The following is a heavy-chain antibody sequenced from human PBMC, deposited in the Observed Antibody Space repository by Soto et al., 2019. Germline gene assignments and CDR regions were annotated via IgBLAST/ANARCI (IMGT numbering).Heavy chain of an antibody. J-gene: IGHJ4*02. CDR1: GFTFSSYS. CDR3: AKKVNSGPGSQYFDY. D-gene: IGHD3-10*01. CDR2: FRTGGDDGTT. Sequence: PGGSLSLSCAAFGFTFSSYSMSWVRQAPGKGLEWVSGFRTGGDDGTTYYADSVKGRFTISRDNSKNTLFLQMNSLRAEDTAIYYCAKKVNSGPGSQYFDYWGQGTLVTVSS. V-gene: IGHV3-23*01.